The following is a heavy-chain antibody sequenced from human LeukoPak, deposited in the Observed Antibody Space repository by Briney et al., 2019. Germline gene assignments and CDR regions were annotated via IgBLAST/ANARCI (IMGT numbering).Heavy chain of an antibody. Sequence: GGSLRLSCAASGFTFSSYSMNWVRQAPGKGLEWVSSISSSSSYIYYADSVKGRFTISRDNAKNSLYLQMNSLRAEDTAVYYWARDGVQFLPHAFDIWGQGTMVTVSS. CDR2: ISSSSSYI. CDR3: ARDGVQFLPHAFDI. D-gene: IGHD2/OR15-2a*01. CDR1: GFTFSSYS. J-gene: IGHJ3*02. V-gene: IGHV3-21*01.